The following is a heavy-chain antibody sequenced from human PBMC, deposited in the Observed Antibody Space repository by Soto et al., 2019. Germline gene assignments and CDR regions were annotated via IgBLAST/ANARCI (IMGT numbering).Heavy chain of an antibody. Sequence: GGSLRLSCAASEFTLSSYWMSWVRQAPGKGLEWVANIKQDGSERYYVDSVKGRFTISRDNAKNSLFLQMNSLRADDTAVYYCASETSSGTSDYSGQGTLVTVSS. CDR1: EFTLSSYW. V-gene: IGHV3-7*03. CDR2: IKQDGSER. D-gene: IGHD1-26*01. CDR3: ASETSSGTSDY. J-gene: IGHJ4*02.